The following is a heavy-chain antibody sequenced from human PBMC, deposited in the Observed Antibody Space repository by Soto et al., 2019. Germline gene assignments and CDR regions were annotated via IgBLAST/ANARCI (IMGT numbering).Heavy chain of an antibody. J-gene: IGHJ6*02. V-gene: IGHV1-69*01. CDR2: XXPIXXTA. CDR3: ARDKRGGYCSGGSCYFSYYYGMDV. D-gene: IGHD2-15*01. Sequence: QVQLVQSGXEVKKPGSSVKVSCKASGGTFSSYAXSWVRQAPXQXXEXMXXXXPIXXTANYAQKFQGRVTITADESTTTAYMELSSLRSEDTAVYYCARDKRGGYCSGGSCYFSYYYGMDVWGQGTTVTVSS. CDR1: GGTFSSYA.